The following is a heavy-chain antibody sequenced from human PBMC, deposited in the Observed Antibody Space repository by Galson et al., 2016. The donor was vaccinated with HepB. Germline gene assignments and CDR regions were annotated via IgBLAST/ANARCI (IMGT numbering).Heavy chain of an antibody. V-gene: IGHV4-59*08. CDR1: GGSISSYY. CDR3: ASRRNYYDSSGYYYDWFDP. CDR2: IYYSGST. D-gene: IGHD3-22*01. J-gene: IGHJ5*02. Sequence: ETLSLTCTVSGGSISSYYWSWIRQPPGKGLEWIGYIYYSGSTNYNPSLKSRVTISVDTSKNQFSLKLSSVTAADTAVYYCASRRNYYDSSGYYYDWFDPWGQGTLVTVSS.